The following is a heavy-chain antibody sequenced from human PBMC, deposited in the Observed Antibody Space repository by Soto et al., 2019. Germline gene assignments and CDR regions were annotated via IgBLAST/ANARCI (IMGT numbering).Heavy chain of an antibody. J-gene: IGHJ4*02. CDR3: ARGPFYDFWSGKWNYYFDY. CDR1: GYTFPSYA. Sequence: ASVKTSCRASGYTFPSYAMHWVRQAPGQRLEWMGWINAGNGNTKYSQKFQGRVTITRDTSASTAYMELSSLRSEDTAVYYCARGPFYDFWSGKWNYYFDYWGQGTLVTVSS. V-gene: IGHV1-3*01. D-gene: IGHD3-3*01. CDR2: INAGNGNT.